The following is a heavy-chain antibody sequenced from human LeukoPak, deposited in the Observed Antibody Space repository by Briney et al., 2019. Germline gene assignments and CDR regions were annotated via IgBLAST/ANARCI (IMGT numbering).Heavy chain of an antibody. CDR2: INPSGVGT. V-gene: IGHV1-46*01. CDR3: ARVGGGYDSSGYYRD. J-gene: IGHJ4*02. Sequence: ASVKVSCKASGYTFTNYYMHWVRQAPGQGLEWMGIINPSGVGTTFAQGFQGRVTMTRDTSISTAYMELSRLRSVDTAVYYCARVGGGYDSSGYYRDWGQGTLVTVSS. D-gene: IGHD3-22*01. CDR1: GYTFTNYY.